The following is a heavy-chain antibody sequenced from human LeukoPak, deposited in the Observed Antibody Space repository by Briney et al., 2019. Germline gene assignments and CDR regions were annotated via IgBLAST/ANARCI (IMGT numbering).Heavy chain of an antibody. V-gene: IGHV4-61*02. CDR3: AREVEGATSYAFDI. CDR1: GGSISSGSYY. Sequence: PSQTLSLTCTVSGGSISSGSYYWSWIRQLAGKGLEWIGRIYTSGSTNYNPSLKSRVTISVDTSKNQFSLKLSSVTAADTAVYYCAREVEGATSYAFDIWGQGTMVTVSS. CDR2: IYTSGST. J-gene: IGHJ3*02. D-gene: IGHD1-26*01.